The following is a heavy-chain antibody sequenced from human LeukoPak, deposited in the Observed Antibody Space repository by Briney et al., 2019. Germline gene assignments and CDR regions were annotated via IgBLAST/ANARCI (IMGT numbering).Heavy chain of an antibody. Sequence: GGSLRLSCAASGFTFSSYVMSWVRQAPGKGLEWVSAISGSGATTYYADSVKGRFTISRDNSKSTLYLHMNSLRAEDTAVYYCAKRVSGTTFYWGQGTLVTVSS. J-gene: IGHJ4*02. CDR1: GFTFSSYV. V-gene: IGHV3-23*01. CDR2: ISGSGATT. CDR3: AKRVSGTTFY. D-gene: IGHD1-1*01.